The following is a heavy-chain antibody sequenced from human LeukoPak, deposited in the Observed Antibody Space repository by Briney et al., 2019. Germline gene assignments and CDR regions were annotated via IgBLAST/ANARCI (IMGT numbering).Heavy chain of an antibody. CDR3: ASYVWGSYRWGRKFRYFGY. D-gene: IGHD3-16*02. CDR1: GGSISSYY. V-gene: IGHV4-59*12. Sequence: SETLSLTCTVSGGSISSYYWSWIRQSPGKGLEWIGYIFYSGSTNYNPSLKGRLTMTVDPSKNQFSLKLSSVTAADTAVYYCASYVWGSYRWGRKFRYFGYWGQGTLVTVSS. J-gene: IGHJ4*02. CDR2: IFYSGST.